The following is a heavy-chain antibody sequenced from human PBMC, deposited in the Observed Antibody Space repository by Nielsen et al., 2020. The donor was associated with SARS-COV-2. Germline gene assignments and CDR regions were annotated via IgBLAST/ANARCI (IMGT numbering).Heavy chain of an antibody. CDR2: IYYSGST. Sequence: SETLSLTCTVSGGSISSYYWSWIRQPPGKGLEWIGYIYYSGSTYYNPSLKSRVTISVDTSKNQFSLKLSSVTAADTAVYYCARRSSGYLYWGQGTLVTVSS. D-gene: IGHD3-22*01. J-gene: IGHJ4*02. V-gene: IGHV4-59*04. CDR3: ARRSSGYLY. CDR1: GGSISSYY.